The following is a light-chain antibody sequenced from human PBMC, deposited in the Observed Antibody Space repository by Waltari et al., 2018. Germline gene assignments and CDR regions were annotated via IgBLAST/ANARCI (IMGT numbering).Light chain of an antibody. V-gene: IGKV4-1*01. CDR2: WAS. CDR1: QTILSSSNNKNA. Sequence: DIVMTQSPDSLAVSLGARATLNCKASQTILSSSNNKNALAWYQQKPGHPPKLLIYWASTRTSGVPDRFSGRGSETDFTLTISRLQADDVAVYYCQQYYSPPLTFGGGTKVEIK. J-gene: IGKJ4*01. CDR3: QQYYSPPLT.